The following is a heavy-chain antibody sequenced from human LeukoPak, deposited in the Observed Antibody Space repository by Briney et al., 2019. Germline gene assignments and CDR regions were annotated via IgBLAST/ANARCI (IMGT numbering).Heavy chain of an antibody. CDR1: GGSFSGYY. J-gene: IGHJ4*02. CDR2: IYYSGST. D-gene: IGHD3-3*01. Sequence: SETLSLTCAVYGGSFSGYYWSWIRQHPGKGLEWIGYIYYSGSTYYNPSLKSRVTISVDTSKNQLSLKLSSVTAADTAVYYCARSDDFWSGYFSHWGQGTLVTVSS. CDR3: ARSDDFWSGYFSH. V-gene: IGHV4-31*11.